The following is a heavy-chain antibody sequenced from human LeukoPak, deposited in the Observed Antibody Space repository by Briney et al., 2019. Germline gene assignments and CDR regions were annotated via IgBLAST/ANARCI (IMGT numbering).Heavy chain of an antibody. D-gene: IGHD3-22*01. V-gene: IGHV3-21*01. CDR3: AKDPTHYRVWDYYETIGLSY. CDR2: ISSSSSYI. J-gene: IGHJ4*02. CDR1: GFTFSSYS. Sequence: PGGSLRLSCAASGFTFSSYSMNWVRQAPGKGLEWVSFISSSSSYIYYADSVKGRFTISRDNAKNSLYLQMNSLRAEDTAVYYCAKDPTHYRVWDYYETIGLSYWGQGTLVTVSS.